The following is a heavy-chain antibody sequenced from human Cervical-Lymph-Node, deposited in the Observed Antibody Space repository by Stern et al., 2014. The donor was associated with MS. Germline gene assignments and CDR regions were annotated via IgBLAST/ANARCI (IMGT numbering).Heavy chain of an antibody. Sequence: QLVESGGGVVHPGRSLRLSCEASGFTFSDFGMYWVRQAPGQGPEWVAVISYDGGHTDYADSVKGRFTISRDNSKNTWYVQMNSLRADDTAVYYCAKDPQRGVVPAAIHYWGQGTLVTVSS. D-gene: IGHD2-2*02. CDR1: GFTFSDFG. J-gene: IGHJ4*02. CDR3: AKDPQRGVVPAAIHY. V-gene: IGHV3-30*18. CDR2: ISYDGGHT.